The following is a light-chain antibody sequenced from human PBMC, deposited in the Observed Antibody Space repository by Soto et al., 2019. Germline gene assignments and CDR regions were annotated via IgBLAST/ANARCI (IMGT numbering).Light chain of an antibody. CDR2: GVS. CDR1: SSDVGAYDF. CDR3: SSYTRSSTLV. J-gene: IGLJ3*02. Sequence: QSALTQPASVSGSPGQSITISCTGTSSDVGAYDFVSWYQQYPGETPKLMIYGVSDRPSGVSNRFSGSKSGNTASLTISGLQAEDEADYYCSSYTRSSTLVFGGGTKLTVL. V-gene: IGLV2-14*01.